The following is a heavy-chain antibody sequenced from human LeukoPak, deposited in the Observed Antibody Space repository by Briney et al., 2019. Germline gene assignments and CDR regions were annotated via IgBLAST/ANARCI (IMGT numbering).Heavy chain of an antibody. V-gene: IGHV1-24*01. CDR3: ATASRDCSSTSCWFDP. CDR1: GYTLTELS. J-gene: IGHJ5*02. D-gene: IGHD2-2*01. CDR2: FDPDDGET. Sequence: GASVKVSCKVSGYTLTELSMHWVRQAPGKGLEWMGGFDPDDGETIYAQKFQGRVTMTEDTSTDTAYMELSSLRSEDTAVYYCATASRDCSSTSCWFDPWGQGTLVTVSS.